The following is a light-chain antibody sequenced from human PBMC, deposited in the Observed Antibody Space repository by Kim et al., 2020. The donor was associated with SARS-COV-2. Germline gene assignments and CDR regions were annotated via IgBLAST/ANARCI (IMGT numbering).Light chain of an antibody. CDR2: STS. Sequence: SPGERATLSCRASHSSGSSYLAWYQQKPGQAPRLVIYSTSNRATGIPDRFSGSGSGTDFTLTINRLEPEDFAVYYCHQYLGTPRTFGQGTKVDIK. CDR1: HSSGSSY. V-gene: IGKV3-20*01. J-gene: IGKJ1*01. CDR3: HQYLGTPRT.